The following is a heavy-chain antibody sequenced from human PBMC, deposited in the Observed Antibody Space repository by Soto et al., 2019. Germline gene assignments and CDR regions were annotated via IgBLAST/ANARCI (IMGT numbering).Heavy chain of an antibody. CDR2: IYTSGST. V-gene: IGHV4-4*07. CDR1: GGSISSYY. CDR3: ARDNGQNIAEAGPAWFDP. D-gene: IGHD6-13*01. Sequence: SETLSLTCTVSGGSISSYYWSWIRQPAGKGLEWIGRIYTSGSTNYNPSLKSRVTMSVDTSKNQFSLKLSSVTAADTAVYYCARDNGQNIAEAGPAWFDPWGQGTLVTVSS. J-gene: IGHJ5*02.